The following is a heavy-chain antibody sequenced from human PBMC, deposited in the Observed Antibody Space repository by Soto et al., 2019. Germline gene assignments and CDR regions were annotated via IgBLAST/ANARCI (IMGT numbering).Heavy chain of an antibody. CDR1: GYTFTSYD. D-gene: IGHD2-15*01. J-gene: IGHJ6*03. V-gene: IGHV1-8*01. Sequence: SVKVSCKASGYTFTSYDINWVRQATGQGLEWMGWMNPNSGNTGYAQKFQGRVTMTRNTSISTAYMELSSLRSEDTAVYYCATTPRSYYYYYYMDVWGKGTTVTVSS. CDR2: MNPNSGNT. CDR3: ATTPRSYYYYYYMDV.